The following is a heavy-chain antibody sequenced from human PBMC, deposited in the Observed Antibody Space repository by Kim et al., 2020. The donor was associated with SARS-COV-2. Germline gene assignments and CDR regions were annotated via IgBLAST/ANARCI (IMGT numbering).Heavy chain of an antibody. D-gene: IGHD3-10*01. J-gene: IGHJ6*02. CDR1: GGTFSSYA. V-gene: IGHV1-69*04. CDR3: ARSRFGAYYGMDV. CDR2: IIPILGIA. Sequence: SVKVSCKASGGTFSSYAISWVRQAPGQGLEWMGRIIPILGIANYAQKFQGRVTITADKSTSTAYMELSSLRSEDTAVYYCARSRFGAYYGMDVWGQGTTVTVSS.